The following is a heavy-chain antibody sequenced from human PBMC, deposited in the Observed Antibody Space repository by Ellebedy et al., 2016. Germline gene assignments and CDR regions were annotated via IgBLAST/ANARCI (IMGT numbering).Heavy chain of an antibody. Sequence: GESLKISXSASGFTFSRYWMNWVRQAPGKGLEWVSSLSSSGTYMYYADSVKGRFTISRDNAKNSLYLQMNSLRAEDTAVYYCAGGFYVDYWGQGTLVTVSS. CDR2: LSSSGTYM. CDR1: GFTFSRYW. J-gene: IGHJ4*02. CDR3: AGGFYVDY. D-gene: IGHD3-3*01. V-gene: IGHV3-21*01.